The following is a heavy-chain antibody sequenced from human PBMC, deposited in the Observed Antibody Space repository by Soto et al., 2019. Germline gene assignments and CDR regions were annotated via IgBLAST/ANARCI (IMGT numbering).Heavy chain of an antibody. D-gene: IGHD6-19*01. J-gene: IGHJ3*02. Sequence: SETLSLTCAVYGGSFSGYYWSWIRQPPGKGLEWIGEINHSGSTNYNPSLKSRVTISVDTSKNQFSLKLSSVTAADTAVYYCASLVVDSSGWSNDAFDIWGQGTMVTVSS. CDR1: GGSFSGYY. CDR3: ASLVVDSSGWSNDAFDI. CDR2: INHSGST. V-gene: IGHV4-34*01.